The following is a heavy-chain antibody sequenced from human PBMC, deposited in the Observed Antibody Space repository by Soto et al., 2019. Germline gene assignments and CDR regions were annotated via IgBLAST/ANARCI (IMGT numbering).Heavy chain of an antibody. CDR1: GFTFSSNG. J-gene: IGHJ4*02. CDR3: AKEGSCSTTSCDYGDFDY. V-gene: IGHV3-30*18. CDR2: ISYDGSNK. D-gene: IGHD2-2*01. Sequence: GRSLRLSWAASGFTFSSNGMHWVRQSPGKGLEWVAIISYDGSNKYYADSVKGRFTISRDNSKNTLYLQMNILRVEDTAVYFCAKEGSCSTTSCDYGDFDYWGQGTVVTVSS.